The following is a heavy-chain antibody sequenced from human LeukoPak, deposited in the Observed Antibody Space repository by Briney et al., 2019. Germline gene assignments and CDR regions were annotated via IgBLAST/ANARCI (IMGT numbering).Heavy chain of an antibody. Sequence: PGGSLRLSRAASGFTFSSYWMHWVRQAPGKGLEWVANIKQDGSEKYYVDSVKGRFTISRDNAKNSLYLQMNSLRAEDTAVYYCARGRLPYTTDDAFDIWGQGTMVTVSS. J-gene: IGHJ3*02. CDR2: IKQDGSEK. CDR3: ARGRLPYTTDDAFDI. V-gene: IGHV3-7*01. CDR1: GFTFSSYW. D-gene: IGHD6-25*01.